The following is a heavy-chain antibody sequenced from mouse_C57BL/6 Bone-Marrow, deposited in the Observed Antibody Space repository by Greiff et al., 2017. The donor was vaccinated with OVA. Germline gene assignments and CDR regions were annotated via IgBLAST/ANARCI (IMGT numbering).Heavy chain of an antibody. V-gene: IGHV3-6*01. D-gene: IGHD2-4*01. CDR2: ISYDGSN. CDR3: ARGSMGLRGFAY. CDR1: GYSITSGYY. J-gene: IGHJ3*01. Sequence: ESGPGLVKPSQSLSLTCSVTGYSITSGYYWNWIRQFPGNKLEWMGYISYDGSNNYNPSLKNRISITRDTSKNQFFLKLNSVTTEDTAMYYCARGSMGLRGFAYWGQGTLVTVSA.